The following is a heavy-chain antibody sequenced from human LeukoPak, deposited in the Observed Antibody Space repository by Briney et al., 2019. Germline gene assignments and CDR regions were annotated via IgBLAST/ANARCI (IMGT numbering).Heavy chain of an antibody. J-gene: IGHJ4*02. V-gene: IGHV4-4*07. CDR2: ISSSGGT. CDR3: ARGGANDYGDYVVDY. CDR1: GGSISTYY. D-gene: IGHD4-17*01. Sequence: PSETLSLTCTISGGSISTYYWTWIRQPAGKGLEWIGRISSSGGTDYNPSLQSRVTISVDRSKNQFSLKLSSVTAADTAVYYCARGGANDYGDYVVDYWGQGTLVTVSS.